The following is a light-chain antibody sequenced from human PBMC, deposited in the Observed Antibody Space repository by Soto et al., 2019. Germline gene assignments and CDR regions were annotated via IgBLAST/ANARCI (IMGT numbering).Light chain of an antibody. CDR1: QSVGSIC. CDR3: QQYGSSPIT. CDR2: GTS. J-gene: IGKJ5*01. Sequence: EIVFTQSPVTLSLSPVGGATGSGRARQSVGSICLAWYQQKPGQAPRLLIYGTSSRATGIPDRFSGSGSGTDFSLTISRLEPEDFAVYYCQQYGSSPITFGQGTRLE. V-gene: IGKV3-20*01.